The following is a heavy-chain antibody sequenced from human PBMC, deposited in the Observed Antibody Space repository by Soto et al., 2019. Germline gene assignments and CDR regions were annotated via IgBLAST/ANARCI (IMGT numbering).Heavy chain of an antibody. Sequence: PSATLYLTCSVYGSSIDNFAYYWCWLRQPPGKGLEWIGTVYYNENTYYNPSLKSRVAISVDTAKNQFSLNLRSVTAADTAIYFCARRERYYGSPGWFDPWGQGTLVTVSS. J-gene: IGHJ5*01. CDR1: GSSIDNFAYY. V-gene: IGHV4-39*01. D-gene: IGHD3-10*01. CDR2: VYYNENT. CDR3: ARRERYYGSPGWFDP.